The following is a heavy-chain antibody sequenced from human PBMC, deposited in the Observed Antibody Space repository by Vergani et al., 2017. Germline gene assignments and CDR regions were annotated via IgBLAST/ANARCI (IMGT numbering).Heavy chain of an antibody. CDR3: AKTHEGDSGYDYFDY. J-gene: IGHJ4*02. V-gene: IGHV1-2*02. D-gene: IGHD5-12*01. CDR2: INPNSGGT. Sequence: QVQLVQSGAEVKKPGASVKVSCKASRYTFTGYYMHWVRQAPGQGLEWMGWINPNSGGTNYAQKFQGRVTMTRDTSISTAYMELSRLRSDDTAVYYYAKTHEGDSGYDYFDYWGQGTLVTVSS. CDR1: RYTFTGYY.